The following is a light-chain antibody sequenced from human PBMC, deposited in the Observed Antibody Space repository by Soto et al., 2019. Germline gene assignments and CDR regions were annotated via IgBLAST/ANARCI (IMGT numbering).Light chain of an antibody. CDR3: QQSDSTLLG. V-gene: IGKV1-5*01. Sequence: IPMTQSPSTLSASAGDRVAITCRGSHDSDTWLAWYQKKPGRAPKLLISDASTMESGVPSRFSGSGSGTDFTLTISSLQPEDFATYYCQQSDSTLLGFGQGTKVDI. J-gene: IGKJ1*01. CDR2: DAS. CDR1: HDSDTW.